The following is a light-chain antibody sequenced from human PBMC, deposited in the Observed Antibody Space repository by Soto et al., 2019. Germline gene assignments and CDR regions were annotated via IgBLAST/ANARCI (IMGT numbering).Light chain of an antibody. CDR2: SSD. J-gene: IGLJ1*01. Sequence: QPVLTQPPSASGTPGQRVTISCSGSSSNIGSNTVDWYRQLPGTAPKLLINSSDQRPSGVPDRFSGSKSGTSASLAISGLQSEDEAEYYCAAWDASLKGDVFGTGTKLTVL. CDR3: AAWDASLKGDV. CDR1: SSNIGSNT. V-gene: IGLV1-44*01.